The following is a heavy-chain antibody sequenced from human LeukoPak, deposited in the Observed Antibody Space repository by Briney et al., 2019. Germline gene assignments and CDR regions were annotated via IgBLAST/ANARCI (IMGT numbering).Heavy chain of an antibody. CDR2: ISGSGGST. CDR3: AARSGYYYWAFDY. D-gene: IGHD3-22*01. J-gene: IGHJ4*02. CDR1: RFTFSSYA. Sequence: GGSLRLSCAASRFTFSSYAMSWVRQAPGKGLEWVSSISGSGGSTYYADSVKGRFTISRDNSKNTLYLQMNSLRAEDTAVYYCAARSGYYYWAFDYWGQGTLVTVSS. V-gene: IGHV3-23*01.